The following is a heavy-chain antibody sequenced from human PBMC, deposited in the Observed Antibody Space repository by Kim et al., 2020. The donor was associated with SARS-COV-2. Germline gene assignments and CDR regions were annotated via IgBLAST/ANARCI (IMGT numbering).Heavy chain of an antibody. CDR3: ARLKYFDSNGYPTYFCDQ. CDR2: IYPRDSDT. CDR1: GYSFTTYW. V-gene: IGHV5-51*01. Sequence: GESLKISCKVSGYSFTTYWIGWVRQMPGKGLEWMGIIYPRDSDTRYSPSFQGQVTISADKSINTAYLQWSSLKASDTAIYYCARLKYFDSNGYPTYFCDQWGQGTLVTVSA. J-gene: IGHJ4*02. D-gene: IGHD3-22*01.